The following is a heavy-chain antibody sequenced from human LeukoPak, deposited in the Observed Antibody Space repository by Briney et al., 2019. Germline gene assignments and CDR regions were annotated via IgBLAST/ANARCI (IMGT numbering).Heavy chain of an antibody. Sequence: SETLSLTCAVYGGSFSGYYWSWIRQPPGKGLEWIGEINHGGSTNYNPSLKSRVTISVDTSKNQFSLKMSPVTAADTAVYYCARRDCSSTNCPLADLDYWGQGTLVTVSS. V-gene: IGHV4-34*01. CDR3: ARRDCSSTNCPLADLDY. CDR2: INHGGST. CDR1: GGSFSGYY. J-gene: IGHJ4*02. D-gene: IGHD2-2*01.